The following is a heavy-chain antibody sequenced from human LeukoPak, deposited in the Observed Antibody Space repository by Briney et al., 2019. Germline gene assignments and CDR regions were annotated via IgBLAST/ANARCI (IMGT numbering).Heavy chain of an antibody. V-gene: IGHV5-51*01. CDR2: IYPGESDT. CDR3: ARSTTLTGDFDY. D-gene: IGHD1-1*01. J-gene: IGHJ4*02. Sequence: RHGESLKISCKGSGYSFTSYWIGWVRQMPGKGLEWMGIIYPGESDTRYNPSLQGQLTVSADNSISTAYLQWNSLTASDTAMYYCARSTTLTGDFDYWGQGTLVTVSS. CDR1: GYSFTSYW.